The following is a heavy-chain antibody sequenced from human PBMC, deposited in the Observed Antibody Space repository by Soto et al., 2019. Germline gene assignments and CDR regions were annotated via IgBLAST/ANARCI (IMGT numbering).Heavy chain of an antibody. CDR1: GDSISSYY. J-gene: IGHJ5*02. Sequence: PSETLSLTCTVSGDSISSYYWSWIRQPAGKGLEWIGRIYTSGSTNYNPSLKSRVTMSVDTSKNQFSLKLSSVTAADTAVYYCARDSYSSSWSPNWFDPWGQGTLVTVSS. CDR2: IYTSGST. CDR3: ARDSYSSSWSPNWFDP. V-gene: IGHV4-4*07. D-gene: IGHD6-13*01.